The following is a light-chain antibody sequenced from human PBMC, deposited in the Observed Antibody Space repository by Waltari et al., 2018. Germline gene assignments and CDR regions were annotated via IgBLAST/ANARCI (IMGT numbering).Light chain of an antibody. CDR3: HQSDSSPLT. CDR1: QTVGRSY. CDR2: DAS. J-gene: IGKJ4*01. Sequence: ENVLTQSPGALSLSPGERAPLSCRASQTVGRSYLAWFQQKPGQAPRLLIYDASNRATGFPDRFSGSGSGTDFTLTINRLEPEDFAVYDCHQSDSSPLTFGAGTKVEIK. V-gene: IGKV3-20*01.